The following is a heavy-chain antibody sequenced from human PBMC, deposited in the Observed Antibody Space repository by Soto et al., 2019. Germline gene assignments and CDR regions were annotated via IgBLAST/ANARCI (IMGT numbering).Heavy chain of an antibody. CDR3: ERDSGYCTGGSCQREGPLDY. Sequence: QVQLVQSGAEVKKPGSSVKVSCKASGGTFSSYTISWLRQAPGQGLEWMGRIIPILGIATYAQKFQGRVTMTAEKSARTAYMELSSLRAEDTDVYYCERDSGYCTGGSCQREGPLDYWGQGTLVTVSS. CDR1: GGTFSSYT. D-gene: IGHD2-15*01. CDR2: IIPILGIA. V-gene: IGHV1-69*08. J-gene: IGHJ4*02.